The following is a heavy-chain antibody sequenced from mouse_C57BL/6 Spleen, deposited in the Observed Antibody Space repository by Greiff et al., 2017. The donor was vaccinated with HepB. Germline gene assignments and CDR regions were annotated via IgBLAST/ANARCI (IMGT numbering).Heavy chain of an antibody. CDR1: GYTFTSYW. V-gene: IGHV1-53*01. CDR3: ARSLYYYGSSYVFDY. Sequence: QVQLKQPGTELVKPGASVKLSCKASGYTFTSYWMHWVKQRPGQGLEWIGNINPSNGGTNYNEKFKSKATLTVDKSSSTAYMQLSSLTSEDSAVYYCARSLYYYGSSYVFDYWGQGTTLTVSS. CDR2: INPSNGGT. D-gene: IGHD1-1*01. J-gene: IGHJ2*01.